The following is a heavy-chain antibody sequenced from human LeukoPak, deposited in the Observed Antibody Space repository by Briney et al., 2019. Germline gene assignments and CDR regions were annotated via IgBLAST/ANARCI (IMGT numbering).Heavy chain of an antibody. Sequence: ASVKVSCKASGYTFTSYYMHWVRQAPGQGLEWMGWINPNSGGTNYAQKFQGRVTMTRDMSTSTVYMELSSLRSEDMAVYYCARVLNLWFGERYYFDYWGQGTLVTVSS. V-gene: IGHV1-2*02. CDR2: INPNSGGT. CDR3: ARVLNLWFGERYYFDY. J-gene: IGHJ4*02. CDR1: GYTFTSYY. D-gene: IGHD3-10*01.